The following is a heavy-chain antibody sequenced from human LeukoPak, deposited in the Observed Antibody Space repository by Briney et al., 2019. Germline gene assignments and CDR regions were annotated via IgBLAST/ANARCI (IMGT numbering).Heavy chain of an antibody. CDR1: GGSFSGYY. D-gene: IGHD2-21*02. CDR3: ARGYVVETT. CDR2: INHSGST. Sequence: PSETLSLTCAVYGGSFSGYYWSWIRQPPGKGLEWIGEINHSGSTNYNPSLKSRVTISVDTSKNQFSLKLSSVTAADTAVYYCARGYVVETTWGQGTLVTVSS. V-gene: IGHV4-34*01. J-gene: IGHJ5*02.